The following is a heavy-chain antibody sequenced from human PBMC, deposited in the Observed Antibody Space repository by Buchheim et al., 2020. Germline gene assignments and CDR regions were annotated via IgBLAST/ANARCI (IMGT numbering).Heavy chain of an antibody. V-gene: IGHV3-23*01. D-gene: IGHD1-1*01. CDR2: ISGSGGGT. Sequence: EVQLLESGGGLVQPGGSLRLSCAVSGFIFSTYSMTWVRQAPRKGLEWVSTISGSGGGTSYADSVRGRFTISRDNSKNTLYLQMNNLRSEDTAAYYCAKTPDYWNPPNGWFDPWGQGTL. CDR3: AKTPDYWNPPNGWFDP. J-gene: IGHJ5*02. CDR1: GFIFSTYS.